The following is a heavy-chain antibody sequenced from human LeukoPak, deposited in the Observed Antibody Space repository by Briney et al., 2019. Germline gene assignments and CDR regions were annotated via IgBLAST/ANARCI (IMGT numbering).Heavy chain of an antibody. J-gene: IGHJ4*02. D-gene: IGHD3-22*01. CDR3: ARYYYDSRGYYYYYFDY. CDR1: GDSVSSNSAA. Sequence: SQTPSLTCAISGDSVSSNSAAWNWIRQSPSRGLEWLGRTYYRSKWSNDYAVSVKSRITINPDTSRNQFSLQLNSVTPEDTAVYYCARYYYDSRGYYYYYFDYWGQGTLVTVSS. V-gene: IGHV6-1*01. CDR2: TYYRSKWSN.